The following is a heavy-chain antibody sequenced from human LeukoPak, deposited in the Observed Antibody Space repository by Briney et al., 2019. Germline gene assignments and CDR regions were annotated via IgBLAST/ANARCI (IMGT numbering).Heavy chain of an antibody. CDR2: INPNSGGT. CDR1: GYTFTGYY. Sequence: ASVKVSCKASGYTFTGYYMHWVRQAPGQGLEWMGRINPNSGGTNYAQKFQGRVTMTRDTSIGTAYTEVSRLRSDDTAVYYCARGKPIAYYYDSSGQRGDYWGQGTLVTVSS. D-gene: IGHD3-22*01. V-gene: IGHV1-2*06. CDR3: ARGKPIAYYYDSSGQRGDY. J-gene: IGHJ4*02.